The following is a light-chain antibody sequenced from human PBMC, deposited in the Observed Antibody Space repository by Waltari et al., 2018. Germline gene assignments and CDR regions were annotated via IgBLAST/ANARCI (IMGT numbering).Light chain of an antibody. V-gene: IGLV2-14*01. Sequence: QSALTQPASVSGSPGESITISCTGTSPDIGGYVYVPWYQQPPDKAPKLIIYEVNSRPSGVSARFSGSRSGNTASLTISGLQAEDAADYYCSSYTSSDTLVLGTGTKVIVL. CDR3: SSYTSSDTLV. CDR2: EVN. J-gene: IGLJ1*01. CDR1: SPDIGGYVY.